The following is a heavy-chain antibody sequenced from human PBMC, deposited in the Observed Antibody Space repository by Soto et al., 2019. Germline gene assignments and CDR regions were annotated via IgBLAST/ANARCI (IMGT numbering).Heavy chain of an antibody. CDR2: ISPYNGNT. V-gene: IGHV1-18*01. CDR1: GYTFTSCG. Sequence: ASVKVSCKASGYTFTSCGISWVRRAPGQGLEWMGWISPYNGNTNYAQKLQGRVTVTTDTSTSTAYMEPRSLTSDDTAVYYCARDLDGSGSYFTGYWGQGTLVTVSS. J-gene: IGHJ4*02. D-gene: IGHD3-10*01. CDR3: ARDLDGSGSYFTGY.